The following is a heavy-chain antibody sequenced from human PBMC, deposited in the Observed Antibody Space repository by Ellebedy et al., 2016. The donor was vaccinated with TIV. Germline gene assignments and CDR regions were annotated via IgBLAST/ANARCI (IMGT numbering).Heavy chain of an antibody. J-gene: IGHJ6*02. Sequence: MPSETLSLTCAVYGGSFNGYYWSWIRQPPGKGLEWIGEINHSGSTNYNPSLKSRVTISVDTSKNQFSLKLSSVTAADTAVYYCARDRRDGMDVWGQGTTVTVSS. D-gene: IGHD3-10*01. V-gene: IGHV4-34*01. CDR2: INHSGST. CDR3: ARDRRDGMDV. CDR1: GGSFNGYY.